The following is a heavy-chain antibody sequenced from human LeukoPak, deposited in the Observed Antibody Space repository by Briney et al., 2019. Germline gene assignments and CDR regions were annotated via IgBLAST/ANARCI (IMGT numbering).Heavy chain of an antibody. J-gene: IGHJ4*02. Sequence: PGGSLRLSCAASGFTFNSYAMTWVRQAPGKGLEWVSGISGSGDSTYYADSVKGRFTISRDNSKDTLYLQMNTLRAEDTAIYYCAKGRSEVVLAAMNYWGQGTLVTVSS. V-gene: IGHV3-23*01. CDR2: ISGSGDST. D-gene: IGHD2-15*01. CDR1: GFTFNSYA. CDR3: AKGRSEVVLAAMNY.